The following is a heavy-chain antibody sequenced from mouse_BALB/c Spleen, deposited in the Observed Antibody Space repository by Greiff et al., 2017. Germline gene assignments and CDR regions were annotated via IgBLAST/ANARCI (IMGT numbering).Heavy chain of an antibody. CDR1: GFNINDTY. CDR2: IDPANGNT. Sequence: EVQLQQSGAELVKPGASVKLSCTASGFNINDTYMHWVKQRPEQGLEWIGRIDPANGNTKYDPKFQGKATITADTSSNTAYLQLSSLTSEDTAVYYCARRGRGDYAMDYWGQGTSVTVSS. CDR3: ARRGRGDYAMDY. V-gene: IGHV14-3*02. J-gene: IGHJ4*01.